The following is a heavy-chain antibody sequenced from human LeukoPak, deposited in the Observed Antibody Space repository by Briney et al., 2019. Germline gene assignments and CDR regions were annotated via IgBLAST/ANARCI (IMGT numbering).Heavy chain of an antibody. V-gene: IGHV3-7*03. Sequence: GGSLRLSCVASGFPFSSYWMTWVRQAPGKGLEWVANIKQDGSKKSYVDSVKGRFTISRDNAKNSLYLQMNSLRAEDTAVYYCARGYSYCGGDCYSTAFDIWGQGTMVTVSS. CDR1: GFPFSSYW. CDR3: ARGYSYCGGDCYSTAFDI. D-gene: IGHD2-21*02. J-gene: IGHJ3*02. CDR2: IKQDGSKK.